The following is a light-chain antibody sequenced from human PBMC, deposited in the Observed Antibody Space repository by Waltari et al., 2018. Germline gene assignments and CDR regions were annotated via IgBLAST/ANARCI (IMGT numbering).Light chain of an antibody. Sequence: EMVLTQSPGTLSLSPGERATLSRRASQRVRSSPLAWYQQKPGQAPRLIIYGGSRRAPCIPDRFGGSVYGTDFTRTISRLEPEDFAVYYGQQYGSSPLTFGQGTRLEIK. CDR3: QQYGSSPLT. J-gene: IGKJ5*01. V-gene: IGKV3-20*01. CDR1: QRVRSSP. CDR2: GGS.